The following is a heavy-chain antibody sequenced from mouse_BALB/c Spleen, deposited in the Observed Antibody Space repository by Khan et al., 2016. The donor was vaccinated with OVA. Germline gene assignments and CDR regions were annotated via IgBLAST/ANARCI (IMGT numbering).Heavy chain of an antibody. Sequence: VQLKQSGPELMKPGASVKISCKASGYSFTGYFMNWVMQSHGKCLEWIGRINPHIGETLYNQKFKGKATLTVDESSRTVHMELRSLASEDSAVYYCARKNGSDFDYWGQGTTLTVSS. CDR1: GYSFTGYF. CDR2: INPHIGET. CDR3: ARKNGSDFDY. J-gene: IGHJ2*01. D-gene: IGHD1-1*01. V-gene: IGHV1-20*02.